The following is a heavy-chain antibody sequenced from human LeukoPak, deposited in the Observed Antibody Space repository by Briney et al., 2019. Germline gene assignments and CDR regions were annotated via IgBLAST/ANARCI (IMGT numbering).Heavy chain of an antibody. CDR2: IAVGSGNT. V-gene: IGHV1-58*01. Sequence: SVKVSCKASGFTFTSSAVQWVRQARGQRLEWIGWIAVGSGNTNYAQKFQERVTITRDMSTSTAYMELSSLRSEDTAVYYCAAATIFGVVIKAYYYYMDVWGKGTTVTVSS. D-gene: IGHD3-3*01. J-gene: IGHJ6*03. CDR1: GFTFTSSA. CDR3: AAATIFGVVIKAYYYYMDV.